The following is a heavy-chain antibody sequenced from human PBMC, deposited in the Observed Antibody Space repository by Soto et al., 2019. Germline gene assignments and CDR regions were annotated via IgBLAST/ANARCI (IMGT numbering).Heavy chain of an antibody. CDR2: INPHTGVT. CDR1: GYTFTGYY. V-gene: IGHV1-2*04. D-gene: IGHD6-19*01. J-gene: IGHJ5*02. Sequence: ASVKVSCKTSGYTFTGYYIHWVRQAPGQGLEWMGWINPHTGVTNYAQNFQRWVTMTRDTSISTVYMEMTRLQSDDTAVYYCARESCWVAVTLDPWGDGTLAAVYS. CDR3: ARESCWVAVTLDP.